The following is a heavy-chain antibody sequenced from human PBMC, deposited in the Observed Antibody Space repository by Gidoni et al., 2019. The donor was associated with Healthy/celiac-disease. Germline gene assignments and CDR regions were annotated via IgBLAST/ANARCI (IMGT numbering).Heavy chain of an antibody. D-gene: IGHD6-19*01. CDR2: MNPNSGNT. Sequence: QVQLVQSGAEVKKPGASVTVSCKASGYTFTSYDINWVRQATGQGLEWMGWMNPNSGNTGYAQKFQGRVTMTRNTSISTAYMELSSLRSEDTAVYYCARGPPYSSGWYNWFDPWGQGTLVTVSS. CDR1: GYTFTSYD. CDR3: ARGPPYSSGWYNWFDP. J-gene: IGHJ5*02. V-gene: IGHV1-8*01.